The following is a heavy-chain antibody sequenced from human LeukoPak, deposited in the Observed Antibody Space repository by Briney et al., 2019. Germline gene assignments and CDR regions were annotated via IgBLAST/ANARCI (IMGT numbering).Heavy chain of an antibody. CDR1: GYTFTGYY. V-gene: IGHV1-46*01. J-gene: IGHJ4*02. CDR3: ARYYYDSSGYSGVYYFDY. CDR2: INPSGGST. Sequence: GASVKVSCKASGYTFTGYYMHWVRQAPGQGLEWMGIINPSGGSTSYAQKFQGRVTMTRDTSTSTVYMELSSLRSEDTAVYYCARYYYDSSGYSGVYYFDYWGQGTLVTVSS. D-gene: IGHD3-22*01.